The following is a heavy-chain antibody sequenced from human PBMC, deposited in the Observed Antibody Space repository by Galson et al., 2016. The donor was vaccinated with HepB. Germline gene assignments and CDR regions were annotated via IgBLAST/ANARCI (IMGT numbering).Heavy chain of an antibody. CDR2: IKQDGTER. J-gene: IGHJ6*02. CDR3: ARAYDILTGQKYYYNVDV. Sequence: SLRLSCAASGFTFRNYGMTWVRQAPGKGLEWVANIKQDGTERYYVDSVKGRFTISRDNAKNSLYLQMNSLRAEDTAVYYCARAYDILTGQKYYYNVDVWGQGTTVTVSS. V-gene: IGHV3-7*03. CDR1: GFTFRNYG. D-gene: IGHD3-9*01.